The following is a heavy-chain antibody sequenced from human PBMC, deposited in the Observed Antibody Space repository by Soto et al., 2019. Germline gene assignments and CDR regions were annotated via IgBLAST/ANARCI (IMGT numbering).Heavy chain of an antibody. V-gene: IGHV3-23*01. CDR1: RFTFSSYP. D-gene: IGHD3-3*01. Sequence: GGPLRLSCAASRFTFSSYPMSWVRQAPGKGLEWVSAISPSGDNTYSPDSVKGRFTISRDNSKNTLYLQMNNLRAEDTAVYYCADGGEWSFNFEYWGQGTQVTVS. CDR2: ISPSGDNT. CDR3: ADGGEWSFNFEY. J-gene: IGHJ4*02.